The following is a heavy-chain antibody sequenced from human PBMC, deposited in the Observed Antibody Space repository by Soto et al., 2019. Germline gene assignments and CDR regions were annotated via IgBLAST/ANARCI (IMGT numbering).Heavy chain of an antibody. CDR2: ISGYNGKT. J-gene: IGHJ4*02. CDR3: ARDKMIDDFGLGSFDF. Sequence: VQLVQSGAEVRKPGASVKVPCKASGNPFRSFGVSWLRQAPGKGPEWMGWISGYNGKTKSAQKMQSRVTMTTDTSTNTAYMELRSLRPDDTAVYYCARDKMIDDFGLGSFDFWGQGTAVTVSS. D-gene: IGHD3-10*01. CDR1: GNPFRSFG. V-gene: IGHV1-18*04.